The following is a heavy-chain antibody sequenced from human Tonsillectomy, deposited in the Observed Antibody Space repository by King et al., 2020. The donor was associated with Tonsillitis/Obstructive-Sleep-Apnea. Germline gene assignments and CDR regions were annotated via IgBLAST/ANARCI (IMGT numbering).Heavy chain of an antibody. CDR2: IYDSGST. V-gene: IGHV4-59*08. D-gene: IGHD3-9*01. CDR3: ARAYYDILTGYLDDGFDI. Sequence: QLQESGPGLVKPSETLSLTCTVSGGSISSYYWSWIRQPPGKGLEWIGYIYDSGSTNYNPSLKSRVTISVETSKNQFSLKLSSVTAADTAVYYCARAYYDILTGYLDDGFDIWGQGKMVTVSS. CDR1: GGSISSYY. J-gene: IGHJ3*02.